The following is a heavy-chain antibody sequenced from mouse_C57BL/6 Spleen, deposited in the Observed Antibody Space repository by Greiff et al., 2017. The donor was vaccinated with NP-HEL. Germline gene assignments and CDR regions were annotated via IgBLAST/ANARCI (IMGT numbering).Heavy chain of an antibody. CDR2: IDPSDSYT. CDR1: GYTFTSYW. Sequence: VQLQQPGAELVMPGASVKLSCKASGYTFTSYWMHWVKQRPGQGLEWIGEIDPSDSYTNYNQKFKGKSTLTVDKSSSTAYMQLSSLTSEDSAVYYCARSKGYDGYDYAMDYWGQGTSVTVSS. V-gene: IGHV1-69*01. D-gene: IGHD2-3*01. CDR3: ARSKGYDGYDYAMDY. J-gene: IGHJ4*01.